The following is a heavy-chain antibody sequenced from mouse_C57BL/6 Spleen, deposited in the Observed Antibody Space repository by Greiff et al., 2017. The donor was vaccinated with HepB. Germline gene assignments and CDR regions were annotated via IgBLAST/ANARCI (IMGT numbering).Heavy chain of an antibody. Sequence: VQLQQSGPELVKPGASVKISCKASGYSFTDYNMNWVKQSNGKSLEWIGVINPNYGTTSYNQKFKGKATLTVDQSSTTAYMQLNSLTAEDSAVYYCARPGSSGEYWDFDVWGTGTTVTVSS. CDR3: ARPGSSGEYWDFDV. CDR2: INPNYGTT. J-gene: IGHJ1*03. CDR1: GYSFTDYN. V-gene: IGHV1-39*01. D-gene: IGHD1-1*01.